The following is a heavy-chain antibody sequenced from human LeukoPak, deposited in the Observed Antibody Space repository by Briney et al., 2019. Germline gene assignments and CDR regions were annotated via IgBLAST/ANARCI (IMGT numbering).Heavy chain of an antibody. J-gene: IGHJ3*02. CDR3: ARGGPYHAFDI. CDR1: GFTFSSYW. D-gene: IGHD2-2*01. Sequence: PGGSLRLSCAASGFTFSSYWIYWVRQAPGKGRVYVSRVNNDGSATTHADSVQGRFTISRDNAKNTVYLQMDSLRVEDTAIYYCARGGPYHAFDIWGQGTMVTVSS. V-gene: IGHV3-74*01. CDR2: VNNDGSAT.